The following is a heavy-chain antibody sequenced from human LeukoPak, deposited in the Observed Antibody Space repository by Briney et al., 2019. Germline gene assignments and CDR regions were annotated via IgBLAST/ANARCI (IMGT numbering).Heavy chain of an antibody. CDR1: GYTFTSYY. CDR3: ARDRDSSSWSQRYYYYYYMDV. V-gene: IGHV1-46*01. J-gene: IGHJ6*03. CDR2: INPSGGST. D-gene: IGHD6-13*01. Sequence: ASVKVSCKASGYTFTSYYMHWVRQAPGQGLEWMGIINPSGGSTSYAQKFQGRVTMTRDMSTSTAYMELRSLRSDDTAVYYCARDRDSSSWSQRYYYYYYMDVWGKGTTVTVSS.